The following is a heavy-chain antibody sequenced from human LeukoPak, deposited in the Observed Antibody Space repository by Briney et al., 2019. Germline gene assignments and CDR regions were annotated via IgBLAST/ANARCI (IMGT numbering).Heavy chain of an antibody. CDR2: ISGSGGST. Sequence: GGSLRLSCAASGFTFSSYSMNWVRQAPGKGLEWVSAISGSGGSTYYADSVKGRFTISRDNSKNTLYLQMNSLRAEDTAVYYCARARWFGELLIWGQGTLVTVSS. D-gene: IGHD3-10*01. CDR1: GFTFSSYS. CDR3: ARARWFGELLI. J-gene: IGHJ4*02. V-gene: IGHV3-23*01.